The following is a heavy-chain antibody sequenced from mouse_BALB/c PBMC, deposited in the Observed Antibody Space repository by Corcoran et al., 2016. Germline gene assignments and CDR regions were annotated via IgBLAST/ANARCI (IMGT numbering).Heavy chain of an antibody. Sequence: EVQLQQSGAELVKPGASVKLSCTASGFNIKDTYMHWVKQRPEQGLEWIGRIDPANGNTKYDPKFQGKATITADTSSNTAYLQLNSLTSEDTAVYYCASGNSWFAYWGQGTLVTVSA. D-gene: IGHD2-1*01. V-gene: IGHV14-3*02. CDR2: IDPANGNT. CDR1: GFNIKDTY. CDR3: ASGNSWFAY. J-gene: IGHJ3*01.